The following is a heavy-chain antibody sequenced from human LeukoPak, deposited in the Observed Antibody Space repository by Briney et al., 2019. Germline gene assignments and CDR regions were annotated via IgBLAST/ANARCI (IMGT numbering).Heavy chain of an antibody. CDR2: INPNSGGT. Sequence: ASVKASCKASGYTFTGYYMHWVRQAPGQGLEWMGWINPNSGGTNYAQKFQGRVTMTRDTSISTAYMELSRLRSDDTAVYYCARGPGAVANKRYYFDYWGQGTLVTVSS. CDR3: ARGPGAVANKRYYFDY. D-gene: IGHD6-19*01. J-gene: IGHJ4*02. CDR1: GYTFTGYY. V-gene: IGHV1-2*02.